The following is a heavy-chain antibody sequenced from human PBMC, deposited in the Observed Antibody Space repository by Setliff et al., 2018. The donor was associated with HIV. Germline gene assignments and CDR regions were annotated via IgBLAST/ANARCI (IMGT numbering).Heavy chain of an antibody. V-gene: IGHV3-49*04. Sequence: LRLSCTASGFTFGDYAMSWVRQAPGKGLEWVGFIRSKAYGGTTEYAASVKGRFTISRDDSKSIAYLQMNSLKTEDTAVYYCTREGEYYGMDVWGQGTTVTVSS. D-gene: IGHD3-10*01. J-gene: IGHJ6*02. CDR3: TREGEYYGMDV. CDR2: IRSKAYGGTT. CDR1: GFTFGDYA.